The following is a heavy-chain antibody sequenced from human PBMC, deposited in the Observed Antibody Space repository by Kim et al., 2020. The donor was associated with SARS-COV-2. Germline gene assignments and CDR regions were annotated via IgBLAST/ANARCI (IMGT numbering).Heavy chain of an antibody. CDR1: GFTFSNAW. CDR3: TTAGGSGYRLGYYYYYGMDV. Sequence: GGSLRLSCAASGFTFSNAWMSWVRQAPGKGLEWGGRIKSKTDGGTTDYAAPVKGRFTISRDDSKNTLYLQMNSLKTEDTAVYYCTTAGGSGYRLGYYYYYGMDVWGQGTTVSVSS. J-gene: IGHJ6*02. CDR2: IKSKTDGGTT. D-gene: IGHD3-9*01. V-gene: IGHV3-15*01.